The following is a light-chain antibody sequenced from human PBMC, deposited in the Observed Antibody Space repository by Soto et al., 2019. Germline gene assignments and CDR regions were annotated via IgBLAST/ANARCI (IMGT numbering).Light chain of an antibody. V-gene: IGKV1-8*01. CDR3: QQYYSYPRT. J-gene: IGKJ1*01. CDR1: QGNSCY. Sequence: AIRMTQAPSSLSASTGDRVTITCRASQGNSCYLAWYQQKPGKAPKLLIYAASTLQSGVPSRFSGSGSGTDCTLTISCLQSEDFATYYCQQYYSYPRTFGQGTKVDIK. CDR2: AAS.